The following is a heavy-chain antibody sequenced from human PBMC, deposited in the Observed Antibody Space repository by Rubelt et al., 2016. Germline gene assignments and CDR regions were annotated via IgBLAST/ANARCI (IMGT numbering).Heavy chain of an antibody. V-gene: IGHV3-30*04. D-gene: IGHD6-6*01. CDR3: ARDGSYSSSPRGYGMDG. Sequence: QVQLVESGGGVVQPGRSLRLSCTASGFSFSHYPMHWVRQAPGKGLEWLAVISYDGSNKYYADSVRGRFTISRDNSKNTLYLQMKGRRAEDTAVYFCARDGSYSSSPRGYGMDGWGQGTTVTVSS. CDR2: ISYDGSNK. CDR1: GFSFSHYP. J-gene: IGHJ6*02.